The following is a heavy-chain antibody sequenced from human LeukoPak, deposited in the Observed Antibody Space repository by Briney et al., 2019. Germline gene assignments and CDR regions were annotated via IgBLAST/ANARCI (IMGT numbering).Heavy chain of an antibody. CDR3: AKEHSGYALGSFDY. V-gene: IGHV3-33*06. J-gene: IGHJ4*02. CDR2: IWYDGSNK. D-gene: IGHD5-12*01. Sequence: PGGPLRLSCAASGFTFSSYGMHWVRQSPGKGLEWVAVIWYDGSNKYYAGSLKGRFTISTDNSKNTLYLQMHSLRAEDTAVYYCAKEHSGYALGSFDYWGQGTLVTVSS. CDR1: GFTFSSYG.